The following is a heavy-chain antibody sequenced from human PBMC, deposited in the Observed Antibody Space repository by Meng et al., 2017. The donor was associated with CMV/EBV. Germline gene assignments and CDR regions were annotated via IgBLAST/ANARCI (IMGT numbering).Heavy chain of an antibody. D-gene: IGHD3-3*01. J-gene: IGHJ4*02. CDR3: AKDISGVSLIDY. CDR2: ISWDGGST. V-gene: IGHV3-43*01. CDR1: GFTFDDYT. Sequence: CAASGFTFDDYTMHWVRQAPGKGLACVSLISWDGGSTYYADSVKGRFTISRDNSKNSLYLQMNSLRTEDTALYYCAKDISGVSLIDYWGQGTLVTVSS.